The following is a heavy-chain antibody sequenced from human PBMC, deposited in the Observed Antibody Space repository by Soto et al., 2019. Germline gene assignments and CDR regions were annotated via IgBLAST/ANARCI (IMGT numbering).Heavy chain of an antibody. J-gene: IGHJ6*02. Sequence: PGESLKISCKGSGYSFTSYWIGWVRQMPGKGLEWMGIIYPGDSDTRYSPSFQGQVTISADKSISTAYLQWSSLKASDTAFYYCAVSLYGVVLHYYYRMDVWGPGTSVTVSS. D-gene: IGHD3-3*01. CDR1: GYSFTSYW. CDR3: AVSLYGVVLHYYYRMDV. V-gene: IGHV5-51*01. CDR2: IYPGDSDT.